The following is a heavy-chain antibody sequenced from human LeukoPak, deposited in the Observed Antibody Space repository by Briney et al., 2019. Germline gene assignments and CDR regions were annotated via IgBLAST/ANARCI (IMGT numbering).Heavy chain of an antibody. D-gene: IGHD6-19*01. CDR3: AKLAVAGTDGYFDY. V-gene: IGHV3-9*01. CDR2: ISWNGGSI. CDR1: GFTFDDYA. Sequence: PGRSLRLSCAVSGFTFDDYAMHWVRQAPGKGLEWVSGISWNGGSIGYADSVKGRFTISRDNAKNSLYLQMNSLRAEDTALYYCAKLAVAGTDGYFDYWGQGTLVTVSS. J-gene: IGHJ4*02.